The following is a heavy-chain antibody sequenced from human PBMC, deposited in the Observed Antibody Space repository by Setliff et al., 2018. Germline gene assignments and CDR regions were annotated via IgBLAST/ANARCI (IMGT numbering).Heavy chain of an antibody. CDR2: INPNGGST. CDR3: ARGGMAAANRKGVFEY. Sequence: GASVKVSCKASGYTFTTYYMHWVRQAPGQGLEWMGVINPNGGSTSYAQRIQGRVTMTRDTSTSTFYMDLRSLRSEDTAVYYCARGGMAAANRKGVFEYWGQGTLVTVSS. V-gene: IGHV1-46*01. J-gene: IGHJ4*02. CDR1: GYTFTTYY. D-gene: IGHD6-13*01.